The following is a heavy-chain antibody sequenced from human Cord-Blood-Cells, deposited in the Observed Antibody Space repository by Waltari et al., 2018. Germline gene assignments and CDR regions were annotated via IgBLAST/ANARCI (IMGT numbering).Heavy chain of an antibody. J-gene: IGHJ4*02. V-gene: IGHV3-30*03. CDR3: STGENYFDY. CDR2: ISYDGSNK. CDR1: GFTFSSYG. D-gene: IGHD7-27*01. Sequence: QVQLVESGGGVVQPGRSLRLSCAASGFTFSSYGMHWVRQAPGKGLEWVAVISYDGSNKYYADSVKGRFTISRDNSKNTLYLQMTSLRAEDTAVYYCSTGENYFDYWGQGTLVTVSS.